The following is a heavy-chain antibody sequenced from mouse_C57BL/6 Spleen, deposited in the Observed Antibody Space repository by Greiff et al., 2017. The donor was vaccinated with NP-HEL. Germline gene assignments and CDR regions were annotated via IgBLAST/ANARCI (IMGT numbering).Heavy chain of an antibody. CDR1: GYTFTSYW. V-gene: IGHV1-50*01. CDR3: ANYDGYYGGFAD. J-gene: IGHJ3*01. Sequence: VQLQQSGAELVKPGASVKLSCKASGYTFTSYWMQWVKQRPGQGLEWIGEIDPSDSYTNYNQKFKGKATLTVDTSSSTAYMQLSSLTSEDSAVYYCANYDGYYGGFADWGQGTLVTVSA. CDR2: IDPSDSYT. D-gene: IGHD2-3*01.